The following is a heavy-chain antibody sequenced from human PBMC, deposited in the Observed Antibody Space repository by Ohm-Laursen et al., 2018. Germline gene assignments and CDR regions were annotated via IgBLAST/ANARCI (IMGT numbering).Heavy chain of an antibody. Sequence: SETLSLTCSVSGGSTSSYYWTWIRQPPGKGLEWIGYIYYSGSTNYNPSLKSRVTISVDTSKNQFSLKLSSVTAADTAVYYCARQESSGWYPDYWGQGTPVTVSS. CDR3: ARQESSGWYPDY. CDR2: IYYSGST. J-gene: IGHJ4*02. V-gene: IGHV4-59*08. D-gene: IGHD6-19*01. CDR1: GGSTSSYY.